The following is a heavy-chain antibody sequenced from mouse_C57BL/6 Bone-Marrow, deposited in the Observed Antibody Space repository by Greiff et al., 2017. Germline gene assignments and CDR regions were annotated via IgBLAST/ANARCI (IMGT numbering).Heavy chain of an antibody. CDR3: ATHYGSNWYFDV. V-gene: IGHV5-15*04. CDR2: ISNLAYSI. J-gene: IGHJ1*03. Sequence: EVKLVESGGGLVQPGGSLKLSCAASGFTFSDYGMAWVRQAPRKGPEWVAFISNLAYSIYYADTVTGRVTISRENAKNTLYLEMSSLRSEDTAMYYCATHYGSNWYFDVWGTGTTVTVSS. CDR1: GFTFSDYG. D-gene: IGHD1-1*01.